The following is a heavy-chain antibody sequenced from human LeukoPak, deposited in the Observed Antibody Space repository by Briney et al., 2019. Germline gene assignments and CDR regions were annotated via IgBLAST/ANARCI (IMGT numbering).Heavy chain of an antibody. J-gene: IGHJ3*02. Sequence: SGGSLRLSCAASGFTFSSYAMSWVRQAPGKGLEWVSAISGSGSSTYYADSVKGRFTISRDNSKNTLYLQMNSVRAEETAVYYCAKVVHSGRHFDAFDIWGQGTMVTVSS. V-gene: IGHV3-23*01. CDR2: ISGSGSST. CDR1: GFTFSSYA. D-gene: IGHD6-25*01. CDR3: AKVVHSGRHFDAFDI.